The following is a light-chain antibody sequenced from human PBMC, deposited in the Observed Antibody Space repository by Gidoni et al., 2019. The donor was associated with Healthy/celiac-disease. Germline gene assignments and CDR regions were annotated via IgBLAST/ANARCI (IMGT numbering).Light chain of an antibody. CDR3: QQYNNWHLT. CDR2: GAS. CDR1: QIFSSN. V-gene: IGKV3-15*01. Sequence: EIPMSQSPATLSVSPGERATLPCRASQIFSSNLPWYQQKPGQAPSLLVYGASIRATGIPARFSGSGSGTEYTLTISSLQSEDFAVYYCQQYNNWHLTFXGXTKVEIK. J-gene: IGKJ4*01.